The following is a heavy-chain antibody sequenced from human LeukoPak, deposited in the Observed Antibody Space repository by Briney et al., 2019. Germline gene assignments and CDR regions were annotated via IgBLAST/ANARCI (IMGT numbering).Heavy chain of an antibody. CDR1: GFTFSSYG. V-gene: IGHV3-30*18. CDR2: ISYDGGYK. Sequence: PGGSLRLSCAASGFTFSSYGMHWVRQAPGKGLEWVAIISYDGGYKFFGDSVKGRFTISRDNSKNTLSLQMSNLRAEDTAVYYCVNLMGDYVDYWGQGTLVTVSS. CDR3: VNLMGDYVDY. D-gene: IGHD2-8*01. J-gene: IGHJ4*02.